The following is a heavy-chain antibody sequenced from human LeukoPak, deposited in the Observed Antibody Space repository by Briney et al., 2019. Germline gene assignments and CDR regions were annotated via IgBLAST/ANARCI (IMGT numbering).Heavy chain of an antibody. Sequence: ASVKVSCKASGYTFSIYGITWVRQAPGQGLEWMGFISADNGNTNYAQKFQGRVTMTTDTSTSTAYMELRSLRADDTAVYYCARCGAMVTMFFDYWGQGTLVTVSS. D-gene: IGHD4-17*01. CDR1: GYTFSIYG. J-gene: IGHJ4*02. CDR3: ARCGAMVTMFFDY. CDR2: ISADNGNT. V-gene: IGHV1-18*01.